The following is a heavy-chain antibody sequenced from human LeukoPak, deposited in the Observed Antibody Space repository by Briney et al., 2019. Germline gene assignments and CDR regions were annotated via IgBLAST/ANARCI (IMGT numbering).Heavy chain of an antibody. J-gene: IGHJ4*02. V-gene: IGHV3-21*01. Sequence: PGGSLRLSCAASGFTFSSYSMNWVRQAPGKGLEWVSSISSSSSYIYYADSVKGRFTISRDNAKNSLYLQMNSLRAEDMAVYYCARVSGEYRDYWGQGTLVTVSS. D-gene: IGHD4-17*01. CDR1: GFTFSSYS. CDR3: ARVSGEYRDY. CDR2: ISSSSSYI.